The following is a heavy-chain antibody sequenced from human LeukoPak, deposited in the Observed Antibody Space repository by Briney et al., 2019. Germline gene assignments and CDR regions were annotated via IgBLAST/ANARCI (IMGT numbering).Heavy chain of an antibody. V-gene: IGHV1-18*01. D-gene: IGHD5-18*01. J-gene: IGHJ4*02. Sequence: ASVKVSCKASGYTFTSYGISWIRQAPGQGLEWMGWISAYNGNTNYAQKLQGRVTMTTDTSASTAYMELRSLRSDDTAVYYCARAVRGYSYAYLPFWGQGSLVTVSS. CDR2: ISAYNGNT. CDR1: GYTFTSYG. CDR3: ARAVRGYSYAYLPF.